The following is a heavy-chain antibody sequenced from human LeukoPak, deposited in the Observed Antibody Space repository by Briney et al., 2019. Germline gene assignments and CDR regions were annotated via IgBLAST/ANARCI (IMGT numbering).Heavy chain of an antibody. CDR2: ISSSSSYI. CDR1: GFTFSSYS. Sequence: GGSLRLSYAASGFTFSSYSMNWVRQAPGKGLEWVSSISSSSSYIYYADSVKGRFTISRDNAKNSLYLQMNSLRAEDTAVYYCARDQVAARRGYWLDPWGQGTLVTVSS. CDR3: ARDQVAARRGYWLDP. D-gene: IGHD6-6*01. J-gene: IGHJ5*02. V-gene: IGHV3-21*01.